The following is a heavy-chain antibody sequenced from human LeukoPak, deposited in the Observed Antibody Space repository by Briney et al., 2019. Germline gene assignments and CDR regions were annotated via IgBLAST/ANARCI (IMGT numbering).Heavy chain of an antibody. CDR2: IIGRGDTT. CDR3: AKAPAAGVATTKLDY. D-gene: IGHD5-24*01. CDR1: GFTFSIYA. Sequence: GGSLRLSCAASGFTFSIYAMTWVRQAPGKGLEWVSGIIGRGDTTNYADSVQGRFTISRDNSKNTLYLQMNGLRAEDTAVYYCAKAPAAGVATTKLDYWGQGTLVTVSS. J-gene: IGHJ4*02. V-gene: IGHV3-23*01.